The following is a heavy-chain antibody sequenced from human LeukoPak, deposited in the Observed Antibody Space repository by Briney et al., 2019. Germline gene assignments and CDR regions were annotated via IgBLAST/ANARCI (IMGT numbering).Heavy chain of an antibody. CDR1: GFTFDDYA. Sequence: PGGSLRLSCAASGFTFDDYAMHWVRQAPGKGLEWVSLITGDGGGTYYADSVRGRFTISRDNSKNSLYLQMNSLRTEDTALYYCAKDFYGGNSDGRGNWGQGTLVTVSS. V-gene: IGHV3-43*02. D-gene: IGHD4-23*01. J-gene: IGHJ4*02. CDR2: ITGDGGGT. CDR3: AKDFYGGNSDGRGN.